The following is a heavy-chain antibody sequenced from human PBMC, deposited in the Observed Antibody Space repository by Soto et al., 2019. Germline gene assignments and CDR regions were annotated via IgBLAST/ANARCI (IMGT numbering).Heavy chain of an antibody. CDR3: ARPLYDGSGTPFDH. Sequence: EVQLVESGGALVQPGVSLRLSCAASGFTFSSYWMHWVRQAPGKGLVWVSRINGDGSTTTYADSVKGRFIISRDNAKNMLYLQMNSLTAEDTAVYYWARPLYDGSGTPFDHWGQGTLVTVSS. CDR2: INGDGSTT. D-gene: IGHD3-22*01. CDR1: GFTFSSYW. V-gene: IGHV3-74*01. J-gene: IGHJ4*02.